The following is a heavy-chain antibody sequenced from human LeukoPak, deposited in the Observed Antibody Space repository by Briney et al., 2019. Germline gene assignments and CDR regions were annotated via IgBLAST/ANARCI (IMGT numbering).Heavy chain of an antibody. V-gene: IGHV3-23*01. CDR2: ISGSGGST. D-gene: IGHD3-22*01. CDR3: AKSRAYYYDNSGSLDF. J-gene: IGHJ4*02. Sequence: GGSLRLSCAASGFTFSSYAMSWVRQAPGKGLEWVSAISGSGGSTYYAASVKGRFTISRDNSKNTLSLEMNSLRAEDTAVYYCAKSRAYYYDNSGSLDFWGQGTLVTVSS. CDR1: GFTFSSYA.